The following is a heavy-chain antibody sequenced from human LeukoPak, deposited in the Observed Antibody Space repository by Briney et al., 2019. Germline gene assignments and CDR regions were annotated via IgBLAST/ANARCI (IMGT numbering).Heavy chain of an antibody. CDR1: GFTFSSYA. CDR3: AKAGTTLTTRNWFDP. D-gene: IGHD4-17*01. CDR2: ISGSSGTT. V-gene: IGHV3-23*01. Sequence: QPGGSLRLSCAASGFTFSSYAMSWVRQAPGKGLEWLSVISGSSGTTYYADSVKGRFTISRDNSKNTLYLQMNSLRVEDTAVYYCAKAGTTLTTRNWFDPWGQGTLVTVSS. J-gene: IGHJ5*02.